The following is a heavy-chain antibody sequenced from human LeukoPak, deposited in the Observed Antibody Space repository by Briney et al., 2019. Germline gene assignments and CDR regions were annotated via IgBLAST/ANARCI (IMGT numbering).Heavy chain of an antibody. CDR3: APVVVVAATVYFQH. CDR2: FDPEDGET. CDR1: GYTLTELS. D-gene: IGHD2-15*01. V-gene: IGHV1-24*01. J-gene: IGHJ1*01. Sequence: ASVKVSCKVSGYTLTELSMHWVRQAPGKGLEWTGGFDPEDGETIYAQKFQGRVTMTEDTSTDTAYMELSSLRSEDTAVYYCAPVVVVAATVYFQHWGQGTLVTVSS.